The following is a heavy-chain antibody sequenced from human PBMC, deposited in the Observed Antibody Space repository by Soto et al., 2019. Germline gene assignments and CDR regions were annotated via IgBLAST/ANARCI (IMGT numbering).Heavy chain of an antibody. V-gene: IGHV3-23*01. CDR2: ISGSAGSR. CDR3: XXXXXXXXXPDY. J-gene: IGHJ4*02. CDR1: GFIFRNYA. Sequence: EVQLLESGGGLVQPGGSLRLSCAASGFIFRNYAMSWVRXXXXXXLEWVSAISGSAGSRYYADSVKGRFTISRDNSKXXXXXXXXXXXXXXXXXXXXXXXXXXXXXPDYWGQGTLVTVSS.